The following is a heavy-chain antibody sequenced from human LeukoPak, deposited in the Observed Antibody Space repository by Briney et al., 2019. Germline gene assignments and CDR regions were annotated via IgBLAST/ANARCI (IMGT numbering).Heavy chain of an antibody. D-gene: IGHD2-2*02. J-gene: IGHJ4*02. CDR3: ARERYCSSTSCYNEIDY. V-gene: IGHV1-2*02. CDR1: GYTFTGYY. Sequence: GASGKVSGRASGYTFTGYYMHWVRQAPGQGLEGMGGINPNSGGTNYAQKFQGRVTMTRDTSISTAYMELSRLRSDDTAVYYCARERYCSSTSCYNEIDYWGQGTLVTVSS. CDR2: INPNSGGT.